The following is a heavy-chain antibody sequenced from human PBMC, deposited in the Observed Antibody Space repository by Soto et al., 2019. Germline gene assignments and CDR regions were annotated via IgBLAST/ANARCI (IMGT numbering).Heavy chain of an antibody. D-gene: IGHD6-19*01. CDR2: IDWDDDK. J-gene: IGHJ4*02. CDR1: GFSLSTSGMC. CDR3: ARIRGLGLSSGWDFDY. V-gene: IGHV2-70*11. Sequence: SGPTLVNPTQTLTLTCTFSGFSLSTSGMCLSWIRQPPGKALEWLARIDWDDDKYYSTSLKTRLTISKDTSKNQVVLTMTNMDPVDTATYYCARIRGLGLSSGWDFDYWGQGTLVTVSS.